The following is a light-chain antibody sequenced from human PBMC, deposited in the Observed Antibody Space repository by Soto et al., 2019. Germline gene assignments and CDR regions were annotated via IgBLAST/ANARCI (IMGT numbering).Light chain of an antibody. Sequence: EIVMTQSPATLSVSPGERATLSCRASQSVNINLAWYQQKPGQAPRLLIYGASTRATGIPARFSGSGSGTEFTLNISSLQSEEFAVYFCQQYNNWLTFGGGTKVEIK. CDR3: QQYNNWLT. J-gene: IGKJ4*01. V-gene: IGKV3-15*01. CDR2: GAS. CDR1: QSVNIN.